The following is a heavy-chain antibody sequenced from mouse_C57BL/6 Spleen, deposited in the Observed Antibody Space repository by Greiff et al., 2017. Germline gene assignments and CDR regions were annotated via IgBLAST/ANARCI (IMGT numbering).Heavy chain of an antibody. J-gene: IGHJ4*01. Sequence: QVQLKQSGPELVKPGASVKLSCKASGYTFTSYDINWVKQRPGQGLEWIGWIYPRDGSTKYNEKFKGKATLTVDTSSSTAYMELHSLASEDSAVYFCASGGRGYAMDYWGQGTSVTVSS. CDR2: IYPRDGST. CDR1: GYTFTSYD. V-gene: IGHV1-85*01. CDR3: ASGGRGYAMDY.